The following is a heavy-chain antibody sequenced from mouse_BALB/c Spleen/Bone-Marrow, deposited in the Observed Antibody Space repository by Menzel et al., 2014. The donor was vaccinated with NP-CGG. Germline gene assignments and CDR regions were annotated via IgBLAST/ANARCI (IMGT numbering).Heavy chain of an antibody. J-gene: IGHJ3*01. Sequence: EVMLVESGGGLVQPGGSLKLSCATSGFTFSDYYMYWVRQTPEKRLEWVAYISYGGGSTYYPDTVKGRFSISRDNAKNSLYLQMSRLKAEDTAMYYCARAYDRYALAWFAYWGQGTLVTVSA. CDR1: GFTFSDYY. V-gene: IGHV5-12*02. CDR2: ISYGGGST. D-gene: IGHD2-14*01. CDR3: ARAYDRYALAWFAY.